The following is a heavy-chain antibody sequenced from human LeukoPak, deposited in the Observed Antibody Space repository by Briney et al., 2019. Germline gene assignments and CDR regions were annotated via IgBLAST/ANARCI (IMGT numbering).Heavy chain of an antibody. Sequence: GGSLRLSCAASGFTFDDYAMHWVRQAPGKGLEWVSGISWNSGTIAYADSVKGRFTISRDNAKNSLYLQMNSLRAEDMALYYCAKASTRSFTSGYYGDAFDIWGQGTMVTVSS. V-gene: IGHV3-9*03. CDR3: AKASTRSFTSGYYGDAFDI. CDR1: GFTFDDYA. J-gene: IGHJ3*02. CDR2: ISWNSGTI. D-gene: IGHD3-22*01.